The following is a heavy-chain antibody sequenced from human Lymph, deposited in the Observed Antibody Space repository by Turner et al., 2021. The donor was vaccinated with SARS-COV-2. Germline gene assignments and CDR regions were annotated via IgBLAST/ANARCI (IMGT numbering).Heavy chain of an antibody. CDR3: ARDYGGNSNYFGY. Sequence: QVQLQESGPGLVKPSQTLSLTCTVSGGSISSGGYYWRWIRQHPGKGLEWIGYIYYSGSTYYNPSLKSRVTISVDTSKNQFSLKLSSVTAADTAVYYCARDYGGNSNYFGYWGQGTLVTVSS. V-gene: IGHV4-31*03. J-gene: IGHJ4*02. CDR2: IYYSGST. D-gene: IGHD4-17*01. CDR1: GGSISSGGYY.